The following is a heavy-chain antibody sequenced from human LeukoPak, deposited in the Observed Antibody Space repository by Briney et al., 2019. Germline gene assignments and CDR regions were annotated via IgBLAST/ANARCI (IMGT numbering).Heavy chain of an antibody. Sequence: PSETLSLTCTVSGGSTSTYYWSWIRQPAGKGLEWIGRIYTSGSTNYNPSLKSRVTMSVDTSKNQFSLKLSSVTAADTAVYYCARDSHQYCSGGSCYSGGWFDPWGQGTLVTVSS. CDR3: ARDSHQYCSGGSCYSGGWFDP. V-gene: IGHV4-4*07. CDR1: GGSTSTYY. CDR2: IYTSGST. J-gene: IGHJ5*02. D-gene: IGHD2-15*01.